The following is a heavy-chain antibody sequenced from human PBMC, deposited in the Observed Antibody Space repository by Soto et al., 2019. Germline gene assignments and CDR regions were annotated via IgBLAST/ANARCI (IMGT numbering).Heavy chain of an antibody. CDR2: ISYDGSNK. D-gene: IGHD5-12*01. CDR1: GFTFSSYG. V-gene: IGHV3-30*18. CDR3: AKDWSYSGYDDIDY. J-gene: IGHJ4*02. Sequence: ESGGGVVQPGRSLRLSCAASGFTFSSYGMHWVRQAPGKGLEWVAVISYDGSNKYYADSVKGRFTISRDNSKNTLYLQMNSLRAEDTAVYYCAKDWSYSGYDDIDYWGQGTLVTVSS.